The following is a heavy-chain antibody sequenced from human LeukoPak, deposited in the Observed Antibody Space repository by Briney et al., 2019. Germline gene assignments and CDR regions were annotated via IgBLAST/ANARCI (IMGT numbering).Heavy chain of an antibody. V-gene: IGHV1-2*02. CDR3: GRGIQSFDP. J-gene: IGHJ5*02. CDR2: INPNSGGT. Sequence: ASVKVSCKASGYIFTASYIHWVRQAPGQGLVWRGWINPNSGGTKYAQTFQDRVTMTRDTSMSAAYMEISRLTYDDTAVYYCGRGIQSFDPWGQGTLVTVSS. CDR1: GYIFTASY.